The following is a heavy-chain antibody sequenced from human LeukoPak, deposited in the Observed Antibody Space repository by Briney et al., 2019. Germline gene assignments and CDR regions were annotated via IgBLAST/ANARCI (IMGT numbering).Heavy chain of an antibody. CDR3: ASGFRGQLGYFGY. V-gene: IGHV4-59*01. J-gene: IGHJ4*02. CDR2: MYSSGNA. D-gene: IGHD7-27*01. CDR1: GGSISGYY. Sequence: SETLSLTCTVSGGSISGYYLIWIRQPPGKGLEWISYMYSSGNANYNPSLKRRVTIAVDTSKNQSSLKQSSVTAADTAVYYCASGFRGQLGYFGYWGQGTLVTVSS.